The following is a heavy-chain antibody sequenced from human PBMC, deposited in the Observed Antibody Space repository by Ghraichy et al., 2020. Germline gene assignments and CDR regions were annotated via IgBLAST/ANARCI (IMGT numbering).Heavy chain of an antibody. J-gene: IGHJ3*02. CDR3: AMRFPGGPYHAFDI. CDR1: GFPIHSVYY. D-gene: IGHD2-21*01. V-gene: IGHV4-38-2*02. CDR2: ISHSGDT. Sequence: SQTLSLTCTVSGFPIHSVYYWGWVRQSPGKGLEWIASISHSGDTYHHPSLKSRVTISVDTSKNQFSLGLSSVTAADTAVYFCAMRFPGGPYHAFDIWGQGTMVTVSS.